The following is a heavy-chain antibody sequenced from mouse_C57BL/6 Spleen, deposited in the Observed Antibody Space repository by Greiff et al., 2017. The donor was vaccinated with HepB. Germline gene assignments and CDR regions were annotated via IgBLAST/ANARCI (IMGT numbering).Heavy chain of an antibody. Sequence: VQLQQSGAELVKPGASVKLSCKASGYTFTSYWMQWVKQRPGQGLEWIGEIDPSDSYTNYNQKFKGKATLTVDTSSSTAYMQLSSLTSEDSAVYYCARFPDGYYSYYAMDYWGQGTSVTVSS. V-gene: IGHV1-50*01. J-gene: IGHJ4*01. CDR1: GYTFTSYW. D-gene: IGHD2-3*01. CDR3: ARFPDGYYSYYAMDY. CDR2: IDPSDSYT.